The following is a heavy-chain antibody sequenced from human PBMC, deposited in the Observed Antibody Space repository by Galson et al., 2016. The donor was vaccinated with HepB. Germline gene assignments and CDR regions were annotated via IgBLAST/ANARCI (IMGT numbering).Heavy chain of an antibody. D-gene: IGHD3-16*02. V-gene: IGHV3-53*01. J-gene: IGHJ4*02. CDR3: TCGRSPGAY. Sequence: SLRLSCAASGFTVSNNYMSWVRQAPGKGLECVSLIYSGGSTSYAASVKGRFTISRDHFKNTLYLQMNSLRAEDTAVYFCTCGRSPGAYWGQGTLVTVSS. CDR1: GFTVSNNY. CDR2: IYSGGST.